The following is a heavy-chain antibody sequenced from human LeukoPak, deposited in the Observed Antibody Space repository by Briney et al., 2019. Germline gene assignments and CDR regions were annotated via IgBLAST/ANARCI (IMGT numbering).Heavy chain of an antibody. CDR2: ISDGGAAT. CDR3: LRGVLSGSEVS. Sequence: GGSLRLSCAASGFTFSNYAMTWVRQAPGKGLEWVSTISDGGAATYYADSVKGRFTISRDNSKNTLSLQMNSLMVEDTAVYFCLRGVLSGSEVSWGQGTLVTVSS. D-gene: IGHD1-26*01. CDR1: GFTFSNYA. V-gene: IGHV3-23*01. J-gene: IGHJ5*02.